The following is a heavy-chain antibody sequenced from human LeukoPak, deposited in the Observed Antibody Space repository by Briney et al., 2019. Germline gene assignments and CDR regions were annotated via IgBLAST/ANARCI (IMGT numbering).Heavy chain of an antibody. V-gene: IGHV4-39*01. J-gene: IGHJ4*02. CDR1: GGSISSYY. CDR3: ARLPPYCTGGTSYRSYFDY. CDR2: IYYSGST. D-gene: IGHD2-15*01. Sequence: KPSETLSLTCTVSGGSISSYYWGWIRQPPGKGLEWIGTIYYSGSTYYNASLRSRVTISVDTSRNQFSLQLSYVTAADTALYYCARLPPYCTGGTSYRSYFDYWGQGTLATVSS.